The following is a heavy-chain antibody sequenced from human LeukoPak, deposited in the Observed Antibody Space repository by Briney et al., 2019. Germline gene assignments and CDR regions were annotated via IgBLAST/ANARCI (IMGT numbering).Heavy chain of an antibody. CDR1: GGSISSSSYY. CDR3: ARHPLLRGALFNY. J-gene: IGHJ4*01. Sequence: PSETLSLTCTVSGGSISSSSYYWGWIRQPPGEGLEWIGSIYYSGSTYYNPSLKSRVTISVDTSKNQFSLKLSSVTAADTAVYYCARHPLLRGALFNYWGQGILVTVSS. V-gene: IGHV4-39*01. CDR2: IYYSGST. D-gene: IGHD3-10*01.